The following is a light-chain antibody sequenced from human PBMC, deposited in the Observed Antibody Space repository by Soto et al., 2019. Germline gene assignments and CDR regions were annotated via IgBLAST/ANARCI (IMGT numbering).Light chain of an antibody. Sequence: EIVLTQSPATLSLSPGERATLSCRASQRVSSYLAWYQQKPDKAPRLLISDASKRATGIPARFSGSGSGTDFTLTISSLEPEDFAVYYCQQGSNWPLTFGAGTKVDIK. CDR1: QRVSSY. CDR2: DAS. CDR3: QQGSNWPLT. J-gene: IGKJ4*01. V-gene: IGKV3-11*01.